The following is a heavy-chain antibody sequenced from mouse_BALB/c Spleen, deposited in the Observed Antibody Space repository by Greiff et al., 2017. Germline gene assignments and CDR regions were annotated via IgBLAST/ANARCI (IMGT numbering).Heavy chain of an antibody. J-gene: IGHJ4*01. CDR1: GFNIKDTY. CDR3: ARGGIYYDYDDAMDY. V-gene: IGHV14-3*02. D-gene: IGHD2-4*01. CDR2: IDPANGNT. Sequence: EVQLQQSGAELVKPGASVKLSCTASGFNIKDTYMHWVKQRPEQGLEWIGRIDPANGNTKYDPKFQGKATITADTSSNTAYLQLSSLTSEDTAVYYCARGGIYYDYDDAMDYWGQGTSVTVSS.